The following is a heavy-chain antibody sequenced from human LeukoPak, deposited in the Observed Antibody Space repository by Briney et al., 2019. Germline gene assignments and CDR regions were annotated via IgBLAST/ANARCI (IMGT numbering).Heavy chain of an antibody. J-gene: IGHJ3*02. CDR1: GGSISSYY. CDR2: IYYSGTT. Sequence: PSETLSLTCTVSGGSISSYYWSWIRQPPGKGLEWIGDIYYSGTTNYNPSLKSRVTISVDTSRNQFSLKLSSVTAADTAVYYCARIMGRDVFDIWGQGTMVTVSS. V-gene: IGHV4-59*08. CDR3: ARIMGRDVFDI. D-gene: IGHD2-8*01.